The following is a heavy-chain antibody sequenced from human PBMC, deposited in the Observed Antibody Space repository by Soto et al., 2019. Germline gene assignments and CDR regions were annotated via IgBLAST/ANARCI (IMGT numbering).Heavy chain of an antibody. CDR2: IIPIFGTA. D-gene: IGHD3-22*01. CDR3: ARDLTNYYDSSGYYGPFDY. CDR1: GGTFSSYA. J-gene: IGHJ4*02. Sequence: SVKVSCKASGGTFSSYAISWVRQAPGQGLEWMGGIIPIFGTANYAQKFQGRVTITADESTSTAYMELSSLRSEDTAVYYCARDLTNYYDSSGYYGPFDYWGQGTLVTVSS. V-gene: IGHV1-69*13.